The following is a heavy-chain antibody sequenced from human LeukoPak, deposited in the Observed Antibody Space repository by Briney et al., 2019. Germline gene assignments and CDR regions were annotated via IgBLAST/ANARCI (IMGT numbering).Heavy chain of an antibody. CDR1: GGSISSYY. J-gene: IGHJ4*02. CDR2: IYYSGST. Sequence: PSETLSLTCTVSGGSISSYYWSWIRQPPGKGLEWIGYIYYSGSTNYNPSLKSRVTISVDTSKNQFSLKLSSVTAADTAVYYCATSSILWWSQECPFDYWGQGTLVTVSS. D-gene: IGHD2-21*01. CDR3: ATSSILWWSQECPFDY. V-gene: IGHV4-59*01.